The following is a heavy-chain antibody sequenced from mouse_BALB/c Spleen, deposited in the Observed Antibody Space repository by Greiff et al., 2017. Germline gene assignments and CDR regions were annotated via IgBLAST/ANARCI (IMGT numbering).Heavy chain of an antibody. CDR1: GFTFSSYA. CDR2: ISSGGSYT. V-gene: IGHV5-9-4*01. D-gene: IGHD3-3*01. Sequence: EVMLVESGGGLVKPGGSLKLSCAASGFTFSSYAMSWVRQSPEKRLEWVAEISSGGSYTYYPDTVTGRFTISRDNAKNTLYLEMSSLRSEDTAMYYCARRAGYYAMDYWGQGTSVTVSS. CDR3: ARRAGYYAMDY. J-gene: IGHJ4*01.